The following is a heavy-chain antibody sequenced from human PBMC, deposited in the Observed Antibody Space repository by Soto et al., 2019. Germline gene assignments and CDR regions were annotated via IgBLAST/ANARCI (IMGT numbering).Heavy chain of an antibody. CDR3: ARALIIVRGVAFDY. D-gene: IGHD3-10*01. V-gene: IGHV4-34*01. J-gene: IGHJ4*02. CDR2: INHSGST. Sequence: LSLTCAVYGGSFSGYYWSWIRQPPGKGLEWIGEINHSGSTNYNPSLKSRVTISVDTSKNQFSLKLSSVTAADTAVYYCARALIIVRGVAFDYWRQGTLVTAS. CDR1: GGSFSGYY.